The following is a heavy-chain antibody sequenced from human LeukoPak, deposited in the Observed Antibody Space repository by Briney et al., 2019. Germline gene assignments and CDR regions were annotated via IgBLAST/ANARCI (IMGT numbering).Heavy chain of an antibody. CDR3: AKDQFTVTTRDYYYGMDV. J-gene: IGHJ6*02. CDR2: ISGSGGST. CDR1: GFTFSSYA. D-gene: IGHD4-17*01. V-gene: IGHV3-23*01. Sequence: LAGGSLRLSCAASGFTFSSYAMSWVRQAPGKGLEWVSAISGSGGSTYYADSVKGRFTISRDNSKNTLYLQMNSLRAEDTAVYYCAKDQFTVTTRDYYYGMDVWGQGTTVTVSS.